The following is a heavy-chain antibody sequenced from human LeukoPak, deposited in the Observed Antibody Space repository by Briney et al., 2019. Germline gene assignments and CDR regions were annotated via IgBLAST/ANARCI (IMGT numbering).Heavy chain of an antibody. V-gene: IGHV4-4*07. CDR1: GGSITDYY. CDR3: ARGCSSTSCWLRMDV. Sequence: SETLSLTCTVSGGSITDYYWSWIRQPAGKGLEWIGRIYTSGSTSYNPSLKSRVSMSIDTYKNQFSLKLSPLTAADTAVYYCARGCSSTSCWLRMDVWGQGTTVTVSS. J-gene: IGHJ6*02. D-gene: IGHD2-2*01. CDR2: IYTSGST.